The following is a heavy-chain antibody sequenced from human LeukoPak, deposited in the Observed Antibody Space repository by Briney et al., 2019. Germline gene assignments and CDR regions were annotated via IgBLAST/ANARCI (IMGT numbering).Heavy chain of an antibody. J-gene: IGHJ6*02. D-gene: IGHD3-10*01. V-gene: IGHV4-39*07. CDR1: GGSISSSSYY. CDR2: IYYSGST. CDR3: ARDRGLPVHYYGMDV. Sequence: SETLSLTCTVSGGSISSSSYYWGWIRQPPGKGLEWIGSIYYSGSTYYNPSLKSRVTISVDTSKNQFSLKLSSVTAADTAVYYCARDRGLPVHYYGMDVWGQGTTVTVSS.